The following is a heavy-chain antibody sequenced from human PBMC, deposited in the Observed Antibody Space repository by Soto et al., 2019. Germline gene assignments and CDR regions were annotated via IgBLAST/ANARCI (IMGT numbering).Heavy chain of an antibody. D-gene: IGHD3-22*01. J-gene: IGHJ6*02. CDR3: TTAALGSGSYRYYYDSSGYYYYYYYGMDV. Sequence: GGSLRLSCAASGFTFSNAWMNWVRQAPGKGLEWVGRIKSKTDGGTTDYAAPVKGRFTISRDDSKNTLYLQMTSLKSEDTAVYYCTTAALGSGSYRYYYDSSGYYYYYYYGMDVWGQGTTVTVSS. CDR1: GFTFSNAW. V-gene: IGHV3-15*07. CDR2: IKSKTDGGTT.